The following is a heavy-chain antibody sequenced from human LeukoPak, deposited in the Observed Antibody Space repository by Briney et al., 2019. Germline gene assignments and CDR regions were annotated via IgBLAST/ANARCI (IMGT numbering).Heavy chain of an antibody. J-gene: IGHJ4*02. CDR2: INHSGGT. D-gene: IGHD6-19*01. V-gene: IGHV4-34*01. CDR3: AILSAVAESYFDY. Sequence: SETLSLTCAVYGGSFSGYYWSWIRQPPGKGLEWIGEINHSGGTNYNPSLKSRVTISVDTSKNQFSLKLSSVTAADTAVYYCAILSAVAESYFDYWGQGTLVTVSS. CDR1: GGSFSGYY.